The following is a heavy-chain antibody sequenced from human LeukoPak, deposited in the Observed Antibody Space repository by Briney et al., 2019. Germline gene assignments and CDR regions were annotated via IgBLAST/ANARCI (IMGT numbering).Heavy chain of an antibody. J-gene: IGHJ3*02. D-gene: IGHD3-10*01. CDR2: ISYDGSNK. Sequence: GGSLRLSCAASGFTFSSYAMHWVRQAPGKGLEWVAVISYDGSNKYYADSVKGRFTISRDNAKNSLYLQMNSLRAEDTAVYYCARDGLLWFGEDAFDIWGQGTMVTVSS. CDR1: GFTFSSYA. CDR3: ARDGLLWFGEDAFDI. V-gene: IGHV3-30-3*01.